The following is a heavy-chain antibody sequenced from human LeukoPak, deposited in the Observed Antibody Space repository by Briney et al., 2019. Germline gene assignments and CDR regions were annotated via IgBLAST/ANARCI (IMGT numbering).Heavy chain of an antibody. Sequence: SQTLSLTCTVSGGSISSGDYYWSWIRQPSGKGLEWIGYIYYSGSTYYNPSLKSRVTISVDTSKNQFSLKLSSVTAADTAVYYCARYAFVVVPAAHWSFDYWGQGTLVTVSS. J-gene: IGHJ4*02. CDR1: GGSISSGDYY. CDR2: IYYSGST. V-gene: IGHV4-30-4*08. CDR3: ARYAFVVVPAAHWSFDY. D-gene: IGHD2-2*01.